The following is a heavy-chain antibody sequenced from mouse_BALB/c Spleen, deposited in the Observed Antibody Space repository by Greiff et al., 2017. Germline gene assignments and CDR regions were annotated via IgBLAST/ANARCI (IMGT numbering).Heavy chain of an antibody. V-gene: IGHV5-6*01. Sequence: EVQGVESGGDLVKPGGSLKLSCAASGFTFSSYGMSWVRQTPDKRLEWVATISSGGSYTYYPDSVKGRFTISRDNAKNTLYLQMSSLKSEDTAMYYCASSMITTVMDYWGQGTSVTVSS. CDR3: ASSMITTVMDY. CDR1: GFTFSSYG. D-gene: IGHD2-4*01. J-gene: IGHJ4*01. CDR2: ISSGGSYT.